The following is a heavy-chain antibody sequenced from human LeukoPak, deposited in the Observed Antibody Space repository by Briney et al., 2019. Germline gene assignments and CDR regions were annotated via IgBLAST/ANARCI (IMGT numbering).Heavy chain of an antibody. J-gene: IGHJ6*03. V-gene: IGHV4-38-2*02. CDR3: ARVGGYCSSTSCSPSDYYYYYYMDV. Sequence: SETLSLTCTVSGYSICSGYYWGWIRQPPGKGLEWIGSIYHSGSTYYNPSLKSRVTISVDTSKNQFSLKLSSVTAADTAVYYCARVGGYCSSTSCSPSDYYYYYYMDVWGKGTTVTVSS. D-gene: IGHD2-2*01. CDR2: IYHSGST. CDR1: GYSICSGYY.